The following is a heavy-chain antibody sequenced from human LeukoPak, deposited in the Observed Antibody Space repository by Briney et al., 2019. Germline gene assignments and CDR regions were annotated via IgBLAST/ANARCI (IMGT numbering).Heavy chain of an antibody. CDR1: GYTFTNYY. CDR2: INPGTGST. Sequence: ASVKVSCKASGYTFTNYYMYWVRQAPGQGLEWMGIINPGTGSTSYAQKFQGRVTMTRDTSTSTVYMELSRLRSEDTAVYYCARAYYYDSSGFYPGGDFWSQGTLVTVSS. CDR3: ARAYYYDSSGFYPGGDF. D-gene: IGHD3-22*01. V-gene: IGHV1-46*01. J-gene: IGHJ4*02.